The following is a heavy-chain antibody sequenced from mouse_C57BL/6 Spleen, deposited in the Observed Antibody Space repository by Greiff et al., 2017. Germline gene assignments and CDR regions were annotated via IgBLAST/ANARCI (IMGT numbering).Heavy chain of an antibody. CDR1: GYTFTDYY. J-gene: IGHJ2*01. CDR2: INPNNGGT. Sequence: EVKLVESGPELVKPGASVKISCKASGYTFTDYYMNWVKQSHGKSLEWIGDINPNNGGTSYNQKFKGKATLTVDKSSSTAYMELRSLTSEDSAVYYCAGEFGKPGFDYWGQGTTLTVSS. CDR3: AGEFGKPGFDY. V-gene: IGHV1-26*01.